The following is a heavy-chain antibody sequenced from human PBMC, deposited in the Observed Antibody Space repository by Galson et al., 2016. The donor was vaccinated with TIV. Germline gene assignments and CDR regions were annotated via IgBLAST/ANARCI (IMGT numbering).Heavy chain of an antibody. V-gene: IGHV6-1*01. CDR3: ARATPSVFGIIMTLAY. CDR2: IYHRSRWYI. J-gene: IGHJ1*01. D-gene: IGHD3-3*01. Sequence: CAISGDSVSSDSAAWNWIRQSPSRGLQWLGRIYHRSRWYIDYAPSVRGRMIITPDTSKNQFSLQLNSVAPEGTAVYYCARATPSVFGIIMTLAYWGQGTLVIVSS. CDR1: GDSVSSDSAA.